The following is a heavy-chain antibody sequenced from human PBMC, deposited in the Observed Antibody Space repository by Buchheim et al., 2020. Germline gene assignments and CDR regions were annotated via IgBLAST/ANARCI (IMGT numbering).Heavy chain of an antibody. CDR3: ARLWEADAFDI. J-gene: IGHJ3*02. D-gene: IGHD3-10*01. CDR1: GVSISSYY. CDR2: LYYSGST. Sequence: QVQLQESGPGLVKPSETLSLTCTVSGVSISSYYWSWIRQPPGKGLEWIEYLYYSGSTNYNPSLMRRVTISVDTSKNKFFLELSSVTAADTAVYYCARLWEADAFDIWGQGT. V-gene: IGHV4-59*01.